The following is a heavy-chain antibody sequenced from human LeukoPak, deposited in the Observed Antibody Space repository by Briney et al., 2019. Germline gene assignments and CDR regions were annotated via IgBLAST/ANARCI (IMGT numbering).Heavy chain of an antibody. J-gene: IGHJ6*03. CDR1: GGSISSSNW. Sequence: SETLSLTCAVSGGSISSSNWWSWVRQPPGKGLEWIGEIYHSGSTNYNPSLKSRVTISVDKSKNQFSLKLSSVTAADTAVYYCARGKKSANYYYYMDVWGKGTTVTISS. CDR2: IYHSGST. V-gene: IGHV4-4*02. CDR3: ARGKKSANYYYYMDV. D-gene: IGHD6-25*01.